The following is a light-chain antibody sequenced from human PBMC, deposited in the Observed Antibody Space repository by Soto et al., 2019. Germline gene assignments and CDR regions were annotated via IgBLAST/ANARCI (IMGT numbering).Light chain of an antibody. V-gene: IGKV3-20*01. CDR1: QSVRSSY. CDR2: GAS. CDR3: HQYANAPQT. Sequence: EGVLTQSPGTLSLSPGERATLSCRASQSVRSSYLAWYQQKPGQAPRLLIYGASNRAPGIPDRFSGSGSGTDFTLTISRLEPEDFAVYYCHQYANAPQTFGQGTKVEVK. J-gene: IGKJ1*01.